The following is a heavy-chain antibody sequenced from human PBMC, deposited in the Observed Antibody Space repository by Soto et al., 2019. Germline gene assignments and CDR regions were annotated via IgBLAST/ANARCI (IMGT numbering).Heavy chain of an antibody. V-gene: IGHV3-11*01. CDR1: GFTFSDNY. CDR2: ISSSGSII. Sequence: GGSRRLSWAASGFTFSDNYMRWIRQAPGKGLEWVSYISSSGSIIYYGDSVKGRFTISRDNAKNSLYLQMNSLRAEDTAVYYCARDLGYYESDGYFDYWGQGALVTVSS. D-gene: IGHD3-22*01. CDR3: ARDLGYYESDGYFDY. J-gene: IGHJ4*02.